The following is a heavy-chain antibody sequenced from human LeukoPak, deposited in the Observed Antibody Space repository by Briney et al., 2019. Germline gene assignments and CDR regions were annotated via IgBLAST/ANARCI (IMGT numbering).Heavy chain of an antibody. CDR3: ARAPMSVRGIRRYYYMDV. CDR1: GGSISSSSYY. Sequence: SETLFLTCTVSGGSISSSSYYWAWIRQPPGKGLEWIGSVHYSGSIYYNPSLKSRATLPLDTSKNQFSLRLSSVTAADTAVYYCARAPMSVRGIRRYYYMDVWGKGTTVTVSS. D-gene: IGHD3-10*01. J-gene: IGHJ6*03. V-gene: IGHV4-39*07. CDR2: VHYSGSI.